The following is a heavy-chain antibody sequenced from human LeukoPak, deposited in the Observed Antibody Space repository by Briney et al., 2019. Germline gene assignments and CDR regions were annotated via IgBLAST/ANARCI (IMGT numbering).Heavy chain of an antibody. CDR2: ISGSGGST. CDR1: GFTFSSYA. J-gene: IGHJ4*02. CDR3: FRESLRFCDCDCCH. Sequence: GGSLRLSCAASGFTFSSYAMSWVRQAPGKGLEWVSAISGSGGSTYYADSVKGRFTISRDNSKNTLYLQMNSLRAEDTAVHSCFRESLRFCDCDCCHWGQGPLVTVSS. D-gene: IGHD2-21*02. V-gene: IGHV3-23*01.